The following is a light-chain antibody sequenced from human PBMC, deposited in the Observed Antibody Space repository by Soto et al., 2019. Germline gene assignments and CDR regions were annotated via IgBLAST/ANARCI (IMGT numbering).Light chain of an antibody. Sequence: EIVLTQSPVTLSLSPGERATLSCRASQSVGSYLAWYQHKPGHAPRLLIYDASHRATGIPARFSGSGSGTDFTLTISSLEPEACAVYLSQQHNNWTQAFGQGTKVDIK. CDR3: QQHNNWTQA. J-gene: IGKJ1*01. CDR1: QSVGSY. CDR2: DAS. V-gene: IGKV3-11*01.